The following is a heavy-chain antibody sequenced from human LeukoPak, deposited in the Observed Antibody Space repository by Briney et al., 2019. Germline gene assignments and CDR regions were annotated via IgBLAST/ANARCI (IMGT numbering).Heavy chain of an antibody. Sequence: GGSLRLSCAASGFTFDDYAMHWVRQAPGKGLEWVSGISWNSGSLGYVDSVKGRFTISRDNSKNTLYLQMNSLRAEDTAVYYCAKVGPRDWGKGYWGQGTLVTVSS. CDR1: GFTFDDYA. J-gene: IGHJ4*02. CDR2: ISWNSGSL. V-gene: IGHV3-9*01. D-gene: IGHD2-21*02. CDR3: AKVGPRDWGKGY.